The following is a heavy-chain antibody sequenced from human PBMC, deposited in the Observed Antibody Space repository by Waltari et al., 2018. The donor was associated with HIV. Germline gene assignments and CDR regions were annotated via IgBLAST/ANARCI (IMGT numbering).Heavy chain of an antibody. V-gene: IGHV3-23*01. CDR2: VTNTGDIT. Sequence: EVQLLGSVGGLVQPGESLSLSCLVSGYTFTTYAISRVRQAPGKGLEWVSAVTNTGDITYYADSVRGRFTIARDKPRNTVYLQMNSLRAEDTAIYYCAKGRIVVVPGAASFDLWGQGTLVTVSS. CDR3: AKGRIVVVPGAASFDL. J-gene: IGHJ4*02. CDR1: GYTFTTYA. D-gene: IGHD2-2*01.